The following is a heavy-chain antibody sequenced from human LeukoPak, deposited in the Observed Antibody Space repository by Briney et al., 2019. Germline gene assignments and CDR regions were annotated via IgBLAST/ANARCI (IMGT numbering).Heavy chain of an antibody. D-gene: IGHD2-2*01. CDR1: GFTFSSYW. CDR3: ATSSAAPANM. J-gene: IGHJ4*02. V-gene: IGHV3-7*01. Sequence: GGSLRLSCAVSGFTFSSYWMSWVRQAPGKGLEGVANIRQDGGAIYYVDSVKGRFTISRDNARNSLYLQMNSLRAEDTGVYYCATSSAAPANMWGQGTLVTVSS. CDR2: IRQDGGAI.